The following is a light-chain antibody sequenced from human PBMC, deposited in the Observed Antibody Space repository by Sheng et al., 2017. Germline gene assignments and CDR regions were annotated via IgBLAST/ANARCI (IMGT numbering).Light chain of an antibody. V-gene: IGKV1-5*03. J-gene: IGKJ3*01. Sequence: DIQMTQSPSTVSASVGDRVTITCRASQSISSWLAWFQQKPGKAPKLLIYEASSLESGVPSRFSGSGSGTEFTLTISSLQPEDFAVYYCQQYATSTFTFGPGTKVDIK. CDR2: EAS. CDR1: QSISSW. CDR3: QQYATSTFT.